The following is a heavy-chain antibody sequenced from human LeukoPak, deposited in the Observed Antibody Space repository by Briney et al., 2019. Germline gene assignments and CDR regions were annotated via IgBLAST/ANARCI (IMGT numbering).Heavy chain of an antibody. CDR3: VRQEFEHSSLPNWFDP. CDR2: IYPGGFDA. D-gene: IGHD6-6*01. Sequence: GESLKISFKGSGYRFTSYWIGLVRQRPGKGLEGMAIIYPGGFDARYSPSFQGHVTISVDNSINTAYLQWSSLKASDTAMYFCVRQEFEHSSLPNWFDPWGQGTLVIVSS. CDR1: GYRFTSYW. J-gene: IGHJ5*02. V-gene: IGHV5-51*01.